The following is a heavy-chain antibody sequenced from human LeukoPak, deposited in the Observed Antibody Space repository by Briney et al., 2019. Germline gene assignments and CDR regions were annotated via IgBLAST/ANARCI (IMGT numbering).Heavy chain of an antibody. J-gene: IGHJ4*02. CDR2: INSDESST. Sequence: PGGSLRLSCVASGFSFSSYWMHWVRQARGKGLVWVSRINSDESSTTYADSVKGRFTISRDNAKNTLYLQMNSLRAEDTAVYYCAGGRYSSVWYWGQGTLVTVSS. CDR3: AGGRYSSVWY. CDR1: GFSFSSYW. D-gene: IGHD6-19*01. V-gene: IGHV3-74*01.